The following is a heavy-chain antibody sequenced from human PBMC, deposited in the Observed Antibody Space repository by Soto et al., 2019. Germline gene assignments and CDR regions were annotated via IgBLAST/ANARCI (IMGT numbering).Heavy chain of an antibody. V-gene: IGHV3-9*01. J-gene: IGHJ4*02. D-gene: IGHD3-10*01. CDR3: AKDSLDYGSGSFDY. Sequence: EVQLVKSGGGLVQPGRSLRLSCAASGFTFDDYAMHWVRQAPGKGLEWVSGISWNSGTIGYADSVKGRFTISRDNAKNSLYLQMNSLRAEDTALYYCAKDSLDYGSGSFDYWGQGTLVTVSS. CDR2: ISWNSGTI. CDR1: GFTFDDYA.